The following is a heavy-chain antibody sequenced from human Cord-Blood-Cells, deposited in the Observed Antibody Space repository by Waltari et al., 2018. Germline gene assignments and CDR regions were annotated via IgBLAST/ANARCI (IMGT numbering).Heavy chain of an antibody. CDR1: GGTLSIYA. V-gene: IGHV1-69*01. Sequence: QVQLVQSGAEVKKPGSSVKVSCKASGGTLSIYAISWVRRAPGQGLEWMGGIIPIFGTANYAQKFQGRVTITADESTSTAYMELSSLRSEDTAVYYCARGDYYGSGSYFAFDIWGQGTMVTVSS. D-gene: IGHD3-10*01. CDR2: IIPIFGTA. CDR3: ARGDYYGSGSYFAFDI. J-gene: IGHJ3*02.